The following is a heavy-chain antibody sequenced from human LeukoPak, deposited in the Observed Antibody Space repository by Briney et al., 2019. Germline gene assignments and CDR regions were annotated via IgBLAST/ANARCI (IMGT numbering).Heavy chain of an antibody. CDR3: ARNFYDLLTAYEHYFDF. J-gene: IGHJ4*02. D-gene: IGHD3-9*01. CDR1: GYSFTSFG. Sequence: GASVKVSCQASGYSFTSFGITWIRQAPGQGLEWMGWISAYNGDTNYAQSFQGRITMTTDTSTSTAYMELRSLRSDDTAVYYCARNFYDLLTAYEHYFDFWGPGTQVTVSS. CDR2: ISAYNGDT. V-gene: IGHV1-18*01.